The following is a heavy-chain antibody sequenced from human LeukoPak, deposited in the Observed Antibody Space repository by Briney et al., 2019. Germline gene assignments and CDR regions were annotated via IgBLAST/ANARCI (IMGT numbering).Heavy chain of an antibody. J-gene: IGHJ4*02. V-gene: IGHV1-69*13. CDR1: GYTFTSYG. D-gene: IGHD6-13*01. CDR2: IIPIFGTA. CDR3: AREEITRGIAAAGVDY. Sequence: RASVKVSCKSTGYTFTSYGISWVREAPGQGLEWMGGIIPIFGTANYAQKFQGRVTITADESTSTAYMELSSLRSEDTAVYYCAREEITRGIAAAGVDYWGQGTLVTVSS.